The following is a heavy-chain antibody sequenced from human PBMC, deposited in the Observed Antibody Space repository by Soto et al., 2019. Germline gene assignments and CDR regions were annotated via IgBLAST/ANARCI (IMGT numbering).Heavy chain of an antibody. Sequence: PSETLSLTCTVSGGSIRSHYWSWIRQPPGKGLEWIAYGSDNGDTNYNPSLQSRVFVSVDTSKNQFSLKLTSVTAADTALYYCARHYCPTSSRCYYFDDWGQGIPVTVSS. CDR1: GGSIRSHY. CDR2: GSDNGDT. CDR3: ARHYCPTSSRCYYFDD. D-gene: IGHD6-13*01. V-gene: IGHV4-59*08. J-gene: IGHJ4*02.